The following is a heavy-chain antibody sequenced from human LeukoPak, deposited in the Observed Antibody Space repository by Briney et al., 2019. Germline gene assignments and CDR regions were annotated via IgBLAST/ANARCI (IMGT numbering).Heavy chain of an antibody. CDR3: ARDPFCSSTAGCYFEDWFDP. V-gene: IGHV3-20*04. Sequence: GGSLRLSCAASGFTFDDYDMSWVRQVPGKGLEWVSGITWNGDETGYADSVKGRFAISRDNTKNSLYLQMSSLRAEDTALYYCARDPFCSSTAGCYFEDWFDPSGPGALFTVSS. CDR1: GFTFDDYD. CDR2: ITWNGDET. J-gene: IGHJ5*02. D-gene: IGHD2-2*01.